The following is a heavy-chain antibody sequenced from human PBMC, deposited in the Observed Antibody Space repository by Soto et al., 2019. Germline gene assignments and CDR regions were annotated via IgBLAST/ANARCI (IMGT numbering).Heavy chain of an antibody. Sequence: QITLKESGPTLVKPTQTLTLTCTFSGFSLSSTRVAVGWIRQPPGKALEWLALIYWDDDKRYSPFLKSRLTTXXXTXXNHVVLTMTNMDPVDTATYYCAHSVVAGLGYYFDYWGQGTLVTVSS. V-gene: IGHV2-5*02. J-gene: IGHJ4*02. CDR3: AHSVVAGLGYYFDY. CDR2: IYWDDDK. D-gene: IGHD6-19*01. CDR1: GFSLSSTRVA.